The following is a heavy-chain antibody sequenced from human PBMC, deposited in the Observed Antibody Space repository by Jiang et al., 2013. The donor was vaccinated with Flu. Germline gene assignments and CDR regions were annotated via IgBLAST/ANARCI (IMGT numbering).Heavy chain of an antibody. D-gene: IGHD1-1*01. Sequence: PGKGLEWVAVISYDGRNKYYADSVKGRFTISRDNSKNTLYLQMNSLRAEDTAVYYCANGRGPTGTTPEFDYWGQGTLVTVSS. J-gene: IGHJ4*02. V-gene: IGHV3-30*18. CDR2: ISYDGRNK. CDR3: ANGRGPTGTTPEFDY.